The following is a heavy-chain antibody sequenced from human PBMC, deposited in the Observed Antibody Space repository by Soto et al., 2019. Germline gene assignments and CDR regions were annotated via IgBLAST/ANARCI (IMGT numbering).Heavy chain of an antibody. D-gene: IGHD6-25*01. CDR3: ATDLGSGRIP. CDR2: ISPSSGGT. J-gene: IGHJ4*02. CDR1: GYTFTDSH. Sequence: QVQLVQSGAEVKKPGASVKVSCKTSGYTFTDSHMHWVRHAPGQGLEWMGWISPSSGGTNFARKFQARVTLTRDTSISTAYMEVTSLKSDDTAVYYCATDLGSGRIPWGQGTLVTVTS. V-gene: IGHV1-2*02.